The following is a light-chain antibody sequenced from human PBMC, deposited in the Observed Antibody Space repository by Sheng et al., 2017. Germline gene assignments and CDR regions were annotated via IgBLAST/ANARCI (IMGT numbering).Light chain of an antibody. CDR1: SSDVGGYKY. V-gene: IGLV2-11*01. Sequence: QSALTQPRSVSGSPGQSVTISCTGTSSDVGGYKYVSWYQQHPGKAPRVMIYDVNRRPSGVPDRFSGSKSGNTASLTISGLLAEDEADYYCCSYANRYTWVLGGGTKLTVL. CDR3: CSYANRYTWV. CDR2: DVN. J-gene: IGLJ3*02.